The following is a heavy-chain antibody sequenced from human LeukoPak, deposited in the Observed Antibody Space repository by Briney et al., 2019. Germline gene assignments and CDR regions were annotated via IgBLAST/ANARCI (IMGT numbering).Heavy chain of an antibody. V-gene: IGHV1-8*01. CDR1: GYTFTSYD. CDR3: ARVYRAWGLVPPPLYY. Sequence: ASVMVSCKASGYTFTSYDINWVRQATGQGLEWMGWMNPNSGNTGYAQKFQGRVTMTRNTSISTAYMELSSLRSEDTAVYYCARVYRAWGLVPPPLYYWGQGTLVTVSS. J-gene: IGHJ4*02. CDR2: MNPNSGNT. D-gene: IGHD3-16*01.